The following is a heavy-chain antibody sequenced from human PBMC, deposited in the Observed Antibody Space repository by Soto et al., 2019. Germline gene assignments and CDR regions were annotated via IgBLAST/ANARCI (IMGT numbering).Heavy chain of an antibody. J-gene: IGHJ3*01. Sequence: QAQLVQSGGEMKKPGASVKVSCKASGYTFSTYGITWVRQDPGQGLDWMGWINPLKGDTKSAANFQDRVTMITDTSTRTAYMELMSLRSDDTAVYYCARVKVPAAILGAFDLWGQGTLVTVSS. CDR3: ARVKVPAAILGAFDL. V-gene: IGHV1-18*01. CDR1: GYTFSTYG. CDR2: INPLKGDT. D-gene: IGHD2-2*02.